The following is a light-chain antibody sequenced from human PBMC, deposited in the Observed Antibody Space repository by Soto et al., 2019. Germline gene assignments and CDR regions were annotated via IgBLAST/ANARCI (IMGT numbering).Light chain of an antibody. J-gene: IGKJ1*01. Sequence: EIVLTQSPGTLSLSPGERATLSCRASQSVSSSYLAWYQQKPGQAPRLLIYGASSRATGIPDRFSGSGSGTDFTLTISRLEPEDFAVDYCQQYGSSPLTFGQGTKVEIK. CDR1: QSVSSSY. V-gene: IGKV3-20*01. CDR3: QQYGSSPLT. CDR2: GAS.